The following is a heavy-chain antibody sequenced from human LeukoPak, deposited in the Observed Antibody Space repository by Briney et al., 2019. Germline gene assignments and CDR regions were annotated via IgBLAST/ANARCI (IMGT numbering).Heavy chain of an antibody. Sequence: SETLSLTCAVYGGSFSGYYWSWIRQPPGKGLEWIGEINHSGSTNYNPSLKSRVTISVDTPKNQFSLKLSSVTAADTAVYYCARGRVGATMGYWGQGTLVTVSS. CDR3: ARGRVGATMGY. J-gene: IGHJ4*02. CDR1: GGSFSGYY. V-gene: IGHV4-34*01. CDR2: INHSGST. D-gene: IGHD1-26*01.